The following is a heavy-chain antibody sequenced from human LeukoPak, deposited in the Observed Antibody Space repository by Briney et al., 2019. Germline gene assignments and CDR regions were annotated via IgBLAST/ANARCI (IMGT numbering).Heavy chain of an antibody. D-gene: IGHD5-12*01. J-gene: IGHJ4*02. CDR2: ISSSSTAI. CDR3: AREGYGFDY. Sequence: PGGSLRLSCPASGFTFNNYAMSWVRQAPGKGLEWVSYISSSSTAIYYADSVKGRFTIFRDNANKSLYLQMNSLRAEDTAVYYCAREGYGFDYWGQGTLVTVSS. CDR1: GFTFNNYA. V-gene: IGHV3-48*01.